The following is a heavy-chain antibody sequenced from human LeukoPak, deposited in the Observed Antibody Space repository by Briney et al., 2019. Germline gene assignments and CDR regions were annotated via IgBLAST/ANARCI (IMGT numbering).Heavy chain of an antibody. J-gene: IGHJ3*02. Sequence: PGGSLRLSCAASGFTFSSYAMHWVRQAPGKGLEWVAVISYDGSNKYYADSVKGRFTISRDNSKNTLYLQMNSLRAEDTAVYYCAGYDFWSGRGAFDIWGQGTMVTVSS. CDR3: AGYDFWSGRGAFDI. CDR1: GFTFSSYA. CDR2: ISYDGSNK. D-gene: IGHD3-3*01. V-gene: IGHV3-30-3*01.